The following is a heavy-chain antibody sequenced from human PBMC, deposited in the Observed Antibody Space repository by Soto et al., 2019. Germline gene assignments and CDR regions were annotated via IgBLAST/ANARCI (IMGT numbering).Heavy chain of an antibody. J-gene: IGHJ3*02. V-gene: IGHV3-23*01. Sequence: EVQLLEAGGGLVQSGNSLRLSCAASGFPLRRYAMSWVRQAPGKGLEWVSGISDSGGSAYYAVSVKGRFPVSRDNSKNTLYLQIHVLRSEDTAVYYCAKDDNYSRSKHAFDIWCRGAMVTVSS. CDR3: AKDDNYSRSKHAFDI. CDR2: ISDSGGSA. CDR1: GFPLRRYA. D-gene: IGHD1-26*01.